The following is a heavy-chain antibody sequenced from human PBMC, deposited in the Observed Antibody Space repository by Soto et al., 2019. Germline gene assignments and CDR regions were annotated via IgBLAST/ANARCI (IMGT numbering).Heavy chain of an antibody. J-gene: IGHJ4*02. Sequence: QLQLQESGPGLVKPSATLSLTCTVSGGSISSSSYYWGWIRQPPGKGLEWIGSIYYSGSTYYNPSLKSRVTISVDTSKNQFSLKLSSVTAADTAVYYCARPGYYDSSGTHRNFDYWGQGTLVTVSS. CDR2: IYYSGST. CDR1: GGSISSSSYY. CDR3: ARPGYYDSSGTHRNFDY. D-gene: IGHD3-22*01. V-gene: IGHV4-39*01.